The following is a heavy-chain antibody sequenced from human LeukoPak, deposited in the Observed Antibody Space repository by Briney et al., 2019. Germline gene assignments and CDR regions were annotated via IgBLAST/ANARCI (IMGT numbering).Heavy chain of an antibody. CDR3: ARAFEGAGDWFDP. CDR1: GGTFSSYA. Sequence: ASVKVSCKASGGTFSSYAISWVRQAPGQGLEWMGGIIPIFGTANYAQKFQGRVTITADKSTSTAYMELRSLRSDDTAVYYCARAFEGAGDWFDPWGQGTLVTVSS. CDR2: IIPIFGTA. V-gene: IGHV1-69*06. J-gene: IGHJ5*02. D-gene: IGHD3-16*01.